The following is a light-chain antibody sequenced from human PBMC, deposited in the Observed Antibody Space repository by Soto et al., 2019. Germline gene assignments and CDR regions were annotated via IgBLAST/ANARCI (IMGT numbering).Light chain of an antibody. V-gene: IGLV2-14*01. J-gene: IGLJ1*01. CDR2: DVS. Sequence: QSVLTQPASVSGSPGQSITISCTGTSSDVGGHNSVAWYQHNPGKAPKLMIYDVSNRPSGVSSRFSGSKSGNTASLSISGLQAEDEADYYCISYTGSSASYVFGSGTKVTAL. CDR3: ISYTGSSASYV. CDR1: SSDVGGHNS.